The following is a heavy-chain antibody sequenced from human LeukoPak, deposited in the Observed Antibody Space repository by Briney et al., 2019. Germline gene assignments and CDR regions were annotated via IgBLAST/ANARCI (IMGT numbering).Heavy chain of an antibody. D-gene: IGHD6-13*01. CDR1: VYTFNGYY. CDR3: AGDVSAAAGNDY. J-gene: IGHJ4*02. Sequence: ASVKVSCKPSVYTFNGYYMHWVRQAPGQGREWMGWINPNSGGTKYAQKFKGRVNMNRDSSISTAYMELCRMSSDDTAVYYCAGDVSAAAGNDYWGQGTLVTVSS. V-gene: IGHV1-2*02. CDR2: INPNSGGT.